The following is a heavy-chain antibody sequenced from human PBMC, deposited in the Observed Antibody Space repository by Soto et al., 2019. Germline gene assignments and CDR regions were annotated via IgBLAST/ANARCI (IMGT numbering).Heavy chain of an antibody. V-gene: IGHV4-31*03. Sequence: SETLSLTCTVSGGSISSGGYYWSWIRQHPGKGLEWIGYIYYSGSTYYNPSLKSRVTISVDTSKNQFSLKLSSVTAADTAVYYCARARYYYDSSGYSPPWAFDIWGQGTMVT. J-gene: IGHJ3*02. CDR2: IYYSGST. CDR1: GGSISSGGYY. CDR3: ARARYYYDSSGYSPPWAFDI. D-gene: IGHD3-22*01.